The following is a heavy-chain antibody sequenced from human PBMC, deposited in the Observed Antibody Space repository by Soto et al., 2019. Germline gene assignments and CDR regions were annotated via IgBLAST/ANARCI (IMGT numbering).Heavy chain of an antibody. D-gene: IGHD6-19*01. CDR1: GYSFTTNW. J-gene: IGHJ6*02. CDR3: ARVPDSSLGTMDV. CDR2: MFPGDSDT. Sequence: GESLKISCKGSGYSFTTNWIGWVRQLPGQGLEWMGVMFPGDSDTRYSPSFQGQVTMSADPSTNTAYLEWSSLKAADSAMYYCARVPDSSLGTMDVWGQGTTVTVSS. V-gene: IGHV5-51*01.